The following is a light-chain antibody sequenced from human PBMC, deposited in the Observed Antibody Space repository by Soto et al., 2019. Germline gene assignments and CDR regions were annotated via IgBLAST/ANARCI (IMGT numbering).Light chain of an antibody. Sequence: DIVLTKSQGTLSLYPGERATLSCRASQRVGSMYLAWYQQKPGQAPRLLIDGTSSRDTCIPDRFSGSVSGTDFTLTISSLERQDFAVDQFQLVGFSPRTFVSGTMVEIK. J-gene: IGKJ1*01. CDR1: QRVGSMY. CDR2: GTS. CDR3: QLVGFSPRT. V-gene: IGKV3-20*01.